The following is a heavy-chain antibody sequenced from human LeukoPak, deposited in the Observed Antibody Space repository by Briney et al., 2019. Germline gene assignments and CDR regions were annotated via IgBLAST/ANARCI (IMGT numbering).Heavy chain of an antibody. J-gene: IGHJ4*02. Sequence: GGSLRLSCAASGFTFSHYALHWVRQAPGKGLEWVALIGHDGAENYYADSGKARFLISRGISKNMLFRKMNSLIIEDTAVYYCARNSDYYDYSPQSVWGQGTLVTVS. D-gene: IGHD3-22*01. CDR3: ARNSDYYDYSPQSV. CDR2: IGHDGAEN. V-gene: IGHV3-30*04. CDR1: GFTFSHYA.